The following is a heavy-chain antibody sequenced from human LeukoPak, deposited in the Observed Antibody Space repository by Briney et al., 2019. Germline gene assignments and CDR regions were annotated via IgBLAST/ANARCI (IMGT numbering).Heavy chain of an antibody. Sequence: PGGSLRLSCAASGFTFSSYWMNWARQAPGKGLEWVASINHNGNVNYYVDSVKGRFTISRDNAKNSLYLQMSNLRAEDTAVYFCARRHSPNYFDYWGQGTLVTVSS. CDR2: INHNGNVN. V-gene: IGHV3-7*03. J-gene: IGHJ4*02. CDR1: GFTFSSYW. CDR3: ARRHSPNYFDY.